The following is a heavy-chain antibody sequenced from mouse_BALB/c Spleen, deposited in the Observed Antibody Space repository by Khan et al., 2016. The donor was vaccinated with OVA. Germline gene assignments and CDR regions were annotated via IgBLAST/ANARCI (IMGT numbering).Heavy chain of an antibody. Sequence: EVQLQESGPGLVKSFQSLSLTCTVTGYSITSDYAWNWIGQFPGNKLEWMGYISYSGSTTYNPTLKSRISITRDTSKDQFFLQLKSVTAEDTATYYCASQLRRDDTLDYWGQGTSGTVA. D-gene: IGHD4-1*02. V-gene: IGHV3-2*02. CDR3: ASQLRRDDTLDY. CDR2: ISYSGST. CDR1: GYSITSDYA. J-gene: IGHJ4*01.